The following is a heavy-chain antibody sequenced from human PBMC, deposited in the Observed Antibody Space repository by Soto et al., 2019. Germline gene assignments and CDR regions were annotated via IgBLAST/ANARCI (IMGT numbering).Heavy chain of an antibody. CDR1: GFTFSDYY. CDR2: ISSSSSYT. CDR3: ARDKGDYHGSGSYYTDAFDI. V-gene: IGHV3-11*06. D-gene: IGHD3-10*01. Sequence: PGGSLRLSCAASGFTFSDYYRSWIRQAPGEGLEWVSYISSSSSYTNYADSVKGRFTISRDNAKNSLYLQMNSLRAEDTAVYYCARDKGDYHGSGSYYTDAFDIWGQGTMVTVSS. J-gene: IGHJ3*02.